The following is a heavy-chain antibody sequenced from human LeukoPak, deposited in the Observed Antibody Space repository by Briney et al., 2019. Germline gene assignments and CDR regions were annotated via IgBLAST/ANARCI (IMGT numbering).Heavy chain of an antibody. CDR1: GGSISSSGYY. Sequence: PSETLSLTCTVSGGSISSSGYYWAWIRQPPGKGLAWIGSIYYSGNTYYNPSLRSRVTISVDTSKNQFSLKLRSVTAADTAVYYCARAVHCSGGSCYFDYWGQGTLVTVSS. J-gene: IGHJ4*02. V-gene: IGHV4-39*07. CDR2: IYYSGNT. D-gene: IGHD2-15*01. CDR3: ARAVHCSGGSCYFDY.